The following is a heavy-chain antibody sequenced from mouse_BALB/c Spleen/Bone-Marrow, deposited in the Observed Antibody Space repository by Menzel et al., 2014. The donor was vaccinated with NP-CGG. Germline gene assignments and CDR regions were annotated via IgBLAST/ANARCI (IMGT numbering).Heavy chain of an antibody. CDR3: ARDDYGRGY. D-gene: IGHD1-1*01. J-gene: IGHJ2*01. Sequence: EVQVVESGGGLVQPGGSLRLSCATSGFTFTDYYMSWVRQPPGKALEWLGFIRNKANGYTTEYSASVKGRFTISRDNSQSILYLQMNTLRAEDSATYYCARDDYGRGYWGQGTTLTVFS. CDR1: GFTFTDYY. CDR2: IRNKANGYTT. V-gene: IGHV7-3*02.